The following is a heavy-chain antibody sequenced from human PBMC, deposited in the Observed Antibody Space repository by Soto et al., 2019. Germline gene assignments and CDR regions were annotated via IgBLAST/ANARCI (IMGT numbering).Heavy chain of an antibody. V-gene: IGHV1-18*01. D-gene: IGHD5-12*01. CDR3: GRVSGSGYYSWGY. J-gene: IGHJ4*02. CDR1: GYTFINYG. Sequence: QVQLVQSGAEVKKPGASVKVSCKTSGYTFINYGISWVRQAPGQGLEWMGWINTYNGNTNYAQNLQGRVPMTTDTSTTTAYMELRSLRSDDTAMYYCGRVSGSGYYSWGYWGQGTLVTVSS. CDR2: INTYNGNT.